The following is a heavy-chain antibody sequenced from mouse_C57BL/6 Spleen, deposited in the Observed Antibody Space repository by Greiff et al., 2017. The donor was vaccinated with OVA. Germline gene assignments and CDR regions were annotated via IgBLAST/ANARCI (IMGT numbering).Heavy chain of an antibody. J-gene: IGHJ1*03. CDR1: GFTFSDYY. V-gene: IGHV5-16*01. D-gene: IGHD2-5*01. Sequence: EVQLVESEGGLVQPGSSMKLSCTASGFTFSDYYMAWVRQVPEKGLEWVANINYDGSSTYYLDSLKSRFIISRDNAKNILYLQMSSLKSEDTATYDCARDSNYVWYFDVWGTGTTVTVSS. CDR3: ARDSNYVWYFDV. CDR2: INYDGSST.